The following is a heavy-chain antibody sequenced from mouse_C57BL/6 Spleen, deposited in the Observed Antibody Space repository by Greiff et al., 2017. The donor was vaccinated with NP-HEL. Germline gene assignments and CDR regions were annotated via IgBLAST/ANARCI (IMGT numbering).Heavy chain of an antibody. J-gene: IGHJ4*01. CDR3: ASDSSGY. D-gene: IGHD3-2*02. CDR1: GYTFTDYY. CDR2: INPNNGGT. Sequence: EVQLQQSGPELVKPGASVKISCKASGYTFTDYYMNWVKQSHGKSLEWIGDINPNNGGTSYNQKFKGKATLTVDKSSSTAYMELRSLTSEDSAVYYCASDSSGYWGQGTSVTVSS. V-gene: IGHV1-26*01.